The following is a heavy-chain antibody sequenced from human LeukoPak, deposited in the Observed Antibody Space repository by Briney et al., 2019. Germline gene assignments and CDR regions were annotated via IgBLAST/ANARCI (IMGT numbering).Heavy chain of an antibody. Sequence: SVKVSCKASGYTFSSYGISWVRQAPGQGLEWMGWISAYNGNTNYAQKLQGRVTMTTDTSTSTAYMELRSLRSDDTAVYYCARDSDIVVVPAASLFDYWGQGTLVTVSS. CDR2: ISAYNGNT. D-gene: IGHD2-2*01. V-gene: IGHV1-18*01. CDR1: GYTFSSYG. CDR3: ARDSDIVVVPAASLFDY. J-gene: IGHJ4*02.